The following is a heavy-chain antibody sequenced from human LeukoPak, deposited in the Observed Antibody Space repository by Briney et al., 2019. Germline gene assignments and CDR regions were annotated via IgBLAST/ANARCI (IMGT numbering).Heavy chain of an antibody. V-gene: IGHV4-59*01. CDR2: IYYSGST. CDR1: GGSISSYY. Sequence: SETLSLTCTVSGGSISSYYWSWIRQPPGKGLEWIGYIYYSGSTNYNPSLKSRVTISVDTFKNQFSLKLSSMTAADTAVYYCARTRSGSYWDWGQGTLVTVSS. CDR3: ARTRSGSYWD. J-gene: IGHJ4*02. D-gene: IGHD3-10*01.